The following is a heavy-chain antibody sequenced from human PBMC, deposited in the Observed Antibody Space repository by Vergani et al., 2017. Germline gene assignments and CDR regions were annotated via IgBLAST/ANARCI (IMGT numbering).Heavy chain of an antibody. J-gene: IGHJ4*02. V-gene: IGHV3-73*02. CDR1: VFTFSGSA. D-gene: IGHD5-12*01. CDR3: TSGIVATTDY. CDR2: IRSKANSSAT. Sequence: EVQLVESGGGLVQPGGSLKLSCAASVFTFSGSAMHWVRQASGKGREWVGRIRSKANSSATAYAASVNGRFTISRDDSKNTAYLQMNSLKTEDTAVYYCTSGIVATTDYWGQGTLVTVSS.